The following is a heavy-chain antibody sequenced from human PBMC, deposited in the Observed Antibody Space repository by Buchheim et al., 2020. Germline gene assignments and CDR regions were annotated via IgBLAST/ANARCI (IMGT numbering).Heavy chain of an antibody. Sequence: QVQLQESGPGLVKPSETLSLTCTVPGGSISSYYWSWIRQPPGKGLEWIGYIYYSGSTNYNPPLKSRVTISVDTSKNQFSLKLSSVTAADTAVYYCARVAYCSGGSCYFYYFDYWGQGTL. V-gene: IGHV4-59*01. D-gene: IGHD2-15*01. CDR3: ARVAYCSGGSCYFYYFDY. J-gene: IGHJ4*02. CDR2: IYYSGST. CDR1: GGSISSYY.